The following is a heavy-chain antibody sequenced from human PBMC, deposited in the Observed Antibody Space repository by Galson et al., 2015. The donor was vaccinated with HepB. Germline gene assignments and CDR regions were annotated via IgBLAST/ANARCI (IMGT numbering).Heavy chain of an antibody. J-gene: IGHJ5*02. D-gene: IGHD2/OR15-2a*01. Sequence: SLRLSCADSGFTFSSYGMHWVRQSQGKGLEWVAFISYDGTIEYYGDSGKGRYTISRDNSKDTLYLQMSTVGVEDTAVYYCARDLSSRYISAWHFLDTWGLGTLVTVSS. CDR3: ARDLSSRYISAWHFLDT. CDR2: ISYDGTIE. CDR1: GFTFSSYG. V-gene: IGHV3-33*08.